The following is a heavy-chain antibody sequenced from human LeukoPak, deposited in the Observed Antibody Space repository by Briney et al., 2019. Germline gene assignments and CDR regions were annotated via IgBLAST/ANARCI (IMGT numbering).Heavy chain of an antibody. Sequence: GGSLRLSCSTSGFIFSNHFMHWVRQAPGKGLEYVSSIGPNGASTLYADSVKGRWTISRDNSRNTLYLEMNSLRPEDTAIYYCAKPRTTGLGWAQFDYWGQGSLVTVSS. CDR2: IGPNGAST. CDR1: GFIFSNHF. D-gene: IGHD2-8*02. J-gene: IGHJ4*02. CDR3: AKPRTTGLGWAQFDY. V-gene: IGHV3-64*04.